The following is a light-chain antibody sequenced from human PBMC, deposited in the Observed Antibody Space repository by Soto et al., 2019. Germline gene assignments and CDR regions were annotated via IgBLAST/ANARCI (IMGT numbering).Light chain of an antibody. CDR3: QQRSSWPST. V-gene: IGKV3-11*01. Sequence: EILLTQSPCTLTLSPGERATLSCRASQSVSSYLEWYQQKPGKAPRLLIYDASNRATGIPARFSGSGSGTDFTLTISSLEPEDFEIYYCQQRSSWPSTFGQGTKVDIK. J-gene: IGKJ1*01. CDR2: DAS. CDR1: QSVSSY.